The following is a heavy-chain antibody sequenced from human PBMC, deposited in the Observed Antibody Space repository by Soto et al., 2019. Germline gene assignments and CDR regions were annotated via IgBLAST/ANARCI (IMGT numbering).Heavy chain of an antibody. Sequence: QVQLVQSGAEVKKPGASVKVSCKTSGYTFSSYGVNWVRQAPGQGLEWMGWISGYNGETNYAQKLQGRVTMTTDTSTRTAYMELRSLRSDDTAVYYCARTFYDSYAMDVWGQGTTVTVSS. D-gene: IGHD3-16*01. CDR2: ISGYNGET. V-gene: IGHV1-18*01. CDR3: ARTFYDSYAMDV. CDR1: GYTFSSYG. J-gene: IGHJ6*02.